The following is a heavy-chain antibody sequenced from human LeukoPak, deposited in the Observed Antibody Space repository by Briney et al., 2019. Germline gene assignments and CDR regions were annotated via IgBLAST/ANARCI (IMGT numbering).Heavy chain of an antibody. J-gene: IGHJ3*02. Sequence: PGGSLRLSCAASGFTFSSYWMSWVRQAPGKGLEWVANIKQDGSEKYYVDSVKGRFTISRDNAKNSLYLQMNSLRAEDTAVYYCARKVLLWFGDHDAFDIWGQGTMVTVSS. CDR3: ARKVLLWFGDHDAFDI. CDR1: GFTFSSYW. V-gene: IGHV3-7*01. CDR2: IKQDGSEK. D-gene: IGHD3-10*01.